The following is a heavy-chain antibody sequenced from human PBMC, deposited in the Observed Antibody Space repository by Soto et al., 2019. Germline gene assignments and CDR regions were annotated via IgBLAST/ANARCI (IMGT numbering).Heavy chain of an antibody. D-gene: IGHD2-21*01. CDR1: GYTFTSYD. V-gene: IGHV1-8*01. Sequence: QVQLVQSGAEVKKPGASVKVSCKASGYTFTSYDINWVRQATGQGLEWMGWMNPTSGNTGYAQKFQGIVTKTRKTSISTAYMELSSLRSEDKAVYYCSRWRDGYSYYGMDVWGQGTTVTVSS. CDR2: MNPTSGNT. J-gene: IGHJ6*02. CDR3: SRWRDGYSYYGMDV.